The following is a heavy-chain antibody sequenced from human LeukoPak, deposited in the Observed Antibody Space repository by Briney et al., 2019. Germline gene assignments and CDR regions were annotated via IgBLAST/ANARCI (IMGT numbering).Heavy chain of an antibody. CDR1: GYTFTGYY. J-gene: IGHJ3*02. V-gene: IGHV1-2*02. CDR3: ARTTYDFWSGYYPLDAFDI. CDR2: INPNSGGT. Sequence: ASVKVSCKASGYTFTGYYMHWVRQAPGQGLEWMGWINPNSGGTNYAQKFQGRVTMTRDTSISTAYMELSRLRSDDTAVYYCARTTYDFWSGYYPLDAFDIWGQGTMVTVSS. D-gene: IGHD3-3*01.